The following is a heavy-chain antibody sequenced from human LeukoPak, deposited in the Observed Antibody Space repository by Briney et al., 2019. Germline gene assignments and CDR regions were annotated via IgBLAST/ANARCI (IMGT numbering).Heavy chain of an antibody. CDR1: GGSISSYY. CDR2: IYYSGST. CDR3: ARAPTYSSSWYYFDY. V-gene: IGHV4-59*01. J-gene: IGHJ4*02. Sequence: SETLSLTCTDSGGSISSYYWSWIRQPPGKGLEWIGYIYYSGSTNYNPSPKSRVTISVDTSKNQFSLKLSSVTAADTAVYYCARAPTYSSSWYYFDYWGQGTLVTVSS. D-gene: IGHD6-13*01.